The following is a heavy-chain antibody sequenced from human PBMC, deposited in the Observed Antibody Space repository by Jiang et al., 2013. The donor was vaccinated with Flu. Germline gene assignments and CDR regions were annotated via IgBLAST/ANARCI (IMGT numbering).Heavy chain of an antibody. CDR3: VREYDAFDM. J-gene: IGHJ3*02. V-gene: IGHV3-48*01. CDR2: ISSRSNTK. CDR1: IHLQKLC. Sequence: RLSCVSLWIHLQKLCHELGPPGSGRAGVISYISSRSNTKYYTDFVKGRFTISRDNEKKSLYLQMNSLRAEDTAVYYCVREYDAFDMWGQGTVVTVSS.